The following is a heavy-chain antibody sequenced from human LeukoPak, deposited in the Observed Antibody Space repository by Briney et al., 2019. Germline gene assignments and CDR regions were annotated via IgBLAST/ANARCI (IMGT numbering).Heavy chain of an antibody. D-gene: IGHD2-8*02. Sequence: SETLSLTCTVSGGSISSSSYYWGWIRQPPEKGLEWIGSIYYSGSTYYNPSLKSRVTISVDTSKNQFSLKLSSVTAADTAVYYCARLGGTEGYYFDYWGQGTLVTVSS. V-gene: IGHV4-39*07. CDR2: IYYSGST. CDR3: ARLGGTEGYYFDY. J-gene: IGHJ4*02. CDR1: GGSISSSSYY.